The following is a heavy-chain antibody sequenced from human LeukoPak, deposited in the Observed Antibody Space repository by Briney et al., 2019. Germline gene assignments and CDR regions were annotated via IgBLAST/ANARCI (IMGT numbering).Heavy chain of an antibody. Sequence: GRSLRLSCAASGFTFDDYAMYWVRQAPGKGLEWVSGISWNSDSIGYADSVKGRFTISRDNAKKSLYLQMNSLRAEDTALYYCAKDFYSSSLYYFDYWGQGTLVTVSS. V-gene: IGHV3-9*01. CDR2: ISWNSDSI. J-gene: IGHJ4*02. D-gene: IGHD2-2*01. CDR3: AKDFYSSSLYYFDY. CDR1: GFTFDDYA.